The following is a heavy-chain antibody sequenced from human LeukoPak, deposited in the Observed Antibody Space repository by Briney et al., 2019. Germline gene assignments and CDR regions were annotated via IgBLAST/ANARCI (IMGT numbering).Heavy chain of an antibody. D-gene: IGHD6-19*01. CDR2: IRSKAYGGTT. CDR3: TRFPRSGGWCPGNY. V-gene: IGHV3-49*04. J-gene: IGHJ4*02. Sequence: GGSLRLSCTASGFTFSDYAMSWVRQAPGKGLEWVGFIRSKAYGGTTKYAASVEGRFTISRDDSKSIAYLQMNSLKPEDTAVYYCTRFPRSGGWCPGNYWGQGTLVTVSS. CDR1: GFTFSDYA.